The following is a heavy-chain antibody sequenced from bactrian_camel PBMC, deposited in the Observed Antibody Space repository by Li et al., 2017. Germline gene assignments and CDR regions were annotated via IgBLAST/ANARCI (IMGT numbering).Heavy chain of an antibody. J-gene: IGHJ6*01. Sequence: QLVESGGGLVQPGGSLTLSCVASGLPFSHYAMGWVRQAPGKGLEWVSTIRSEGDNTYYPDSVKGRFTVSRDNAKNMVYLQMNSLKTEDTAVYYCATSGNWYDFGNWGQGTQVTVS. CDR3: ATSGNWYDFGN. V-gene: IGHV3S31*01. D-gene: IGHD6*01. CDR2: IRSEGDNT. CDR1: GLPFSHYA.